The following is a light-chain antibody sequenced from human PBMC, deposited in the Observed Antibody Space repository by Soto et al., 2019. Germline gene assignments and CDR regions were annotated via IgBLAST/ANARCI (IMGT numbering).Light chain of an antibody. V-gene: IGLV1-44*01. J-gene: IGLJ3*02. CDR3: AAWDDSLNVWV. Sequence: QSVLTQPPSASGTPGQRVTISCSGSSSNIGSNTVNWYQQLRGTAPKLLIYSSNQRPSGVPDRFSGSKSGTSASLAISGLQSEDEADYCCAAWDDSLNVWVFGGGTQLTVL. CDR2: SSN. CDR1: SSNIGSNT.